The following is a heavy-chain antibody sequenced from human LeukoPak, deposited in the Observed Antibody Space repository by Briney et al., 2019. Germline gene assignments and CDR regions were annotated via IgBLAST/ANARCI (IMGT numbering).Heavy chain of an antibody. CDR3: AKGVHSCGNSYGAFDY. D-gene: IGHD5-18*01. J-gene: IGHJ4*02. Sequence: GGSLRLSCAASGFAFSSYAMSWVRQAPGKGLEWVSVISGSGGRTYYADSVKGRFTISRDNSKNTLYLQMNSLRAEETAVYYCAKGVHSCGNSYGAFDYWGQGTLVTVSS. CDR2: ISGSGGRT. CDR1: GFAFSSYA. V-gene: IGHV3-23*01.